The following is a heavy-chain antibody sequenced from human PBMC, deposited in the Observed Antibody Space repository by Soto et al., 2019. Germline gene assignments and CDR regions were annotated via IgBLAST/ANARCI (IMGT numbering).Heavy chain of an antibody. CDR3: ARGEYSSSFPYYYGMDV. Sequence: PSATLSLTCAVYGGSFSGYYWSWIRQPPGKGLEWIGEINHSGSTNYNPSLKSRVTISVDTSKNQFSLKLSSVTAADTAVYYCARGEYSSSFPYYYGMDVWGQGTTVTVSS. CDR1: GGSFSGYY. V-gene: IGHV4-34*01. D-gene: IGHD6-6*01. J-gene: IGHJ6*02. CDR2: INHSGST.